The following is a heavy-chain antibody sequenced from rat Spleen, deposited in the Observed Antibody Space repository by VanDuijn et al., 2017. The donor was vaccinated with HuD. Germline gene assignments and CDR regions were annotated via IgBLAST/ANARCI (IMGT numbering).Heavy chain of an antibody. V-gene: IGHV5-7*01. J-gene: IGHJ2*01. D-gene: IGHD1-12*02. CDR2: ISHDGSST. CDR1: GFTFSDYN. CDR3: ARFGTYYHYFDY. Sequence: EVQLVESGGGLVQPGRSLKLSCAASGFTFSDYNMAWVRQAPKKGLEWVSTISHDGSSTYYRDSVKGRFTISRDNAKSTLYLQMDSLRSEDTATYYCARFGTYYHYFDYWGQGVMVTVSS.